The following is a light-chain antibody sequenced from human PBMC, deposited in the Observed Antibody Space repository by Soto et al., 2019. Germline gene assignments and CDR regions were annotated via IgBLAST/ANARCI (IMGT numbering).Light chain of an antibody. CDR2: DIS. V-gene: IGKV3-11*01. CDR1: QTVDSF. Sequence: EIVLTQSPATLSLSPGERATLSCRASQTVDSFLAWYQQKPGQAPRLLIHDISERVTGVPARFSGSGSGTDFTLTISSLEPEDFAVYYCQQRRSWPRTFGQGTKVEIK. J-gene: IGKJ1*01. CDR3: QQRRSWPRT.